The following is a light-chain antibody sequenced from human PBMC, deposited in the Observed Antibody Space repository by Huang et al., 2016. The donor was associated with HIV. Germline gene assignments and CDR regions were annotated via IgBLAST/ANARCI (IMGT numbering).Light chain of an antibody. CDR3: QQSYSTPLT. CDR1: QSIRNY. J-gene: IGKJ4*01. Sequence: DIQMTQSPSSLSASVGDRVTITCRASQSIRNYLNWYQQKPGKAPKLLIYAASSLQSGVPSRCSGSGSGTDFTLTISSLQPEDFATYYCQQSYSTPLTFGGGTKVEIK. V-gene: IGKV1-39*01. CDR2: AAS.